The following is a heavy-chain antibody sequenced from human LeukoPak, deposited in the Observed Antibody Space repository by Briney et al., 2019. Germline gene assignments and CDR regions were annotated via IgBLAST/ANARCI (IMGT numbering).Heavy chain of an antibody. Sequence: PSETLSLTCSVSGDSFSNYYWIWIRQPPGKGLEWIGYVYYSGSTNYNPSLKTRLHLSVDTSKNRFSLKLSSVTAADTAVYYCASSPRLTTSWFLFDSWGHGTLVTVSS. CDR1: GDSFSNYY. CDR2: VYYSGST. D-gene: IGHD2-2*01. V-gene: IGHV4-59*08. J-gene: IGHJ5*01. CDR3: ASSPRLTTSWFLFDS.